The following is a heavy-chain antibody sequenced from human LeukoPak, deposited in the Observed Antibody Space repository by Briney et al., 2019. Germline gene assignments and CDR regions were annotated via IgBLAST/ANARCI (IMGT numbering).Heavy chain of an antibody. CDR2: MNPNSGNT. CDR1: GYTFTSYD. V-gene: IGHV1-8*01. D-gene: IGHD2-2*01. J-gene: IGHJ6*03. CDR3: ARGRRVVPAAIGYYYYYMDV. Sequence: GASVKVSCKASGYTFTSYDINWVRQATGQGLEWMGWMNPNSGNTGYAQKLQGRVTMTRNTSISTAYMELSSLRSEDTPVYYCARGRRVVPAAIGYYYYYMDVWGKGTTVTVSS.